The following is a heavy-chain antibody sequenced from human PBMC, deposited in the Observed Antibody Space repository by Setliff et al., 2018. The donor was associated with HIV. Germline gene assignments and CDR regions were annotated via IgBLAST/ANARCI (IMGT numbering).Heavy chain of an antibody. Sequence: TSETLSLTCTVSGGSISTHYWSWIRQPPGKGLQWIGYIYNSGRGNYNPSLKSRISMSVDTSKSQVSLNLRSVTAADTAVYYCARDPTTGVDYWGQGTLVTVSS. CDR3: ARDPTTGVDY. V-gene: IGHV4-59*11. J-gene: IGHJ4*02. CDR1: GGSISTHY. CDR2: IYNSGRG. D-gene: IGHD4-4*01.